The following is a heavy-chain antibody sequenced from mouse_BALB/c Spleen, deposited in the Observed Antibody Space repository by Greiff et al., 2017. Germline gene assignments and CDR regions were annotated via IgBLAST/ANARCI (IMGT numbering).Heavy chain of an antibody. Sequence: QVQLKQPGAELVKPGASVKLSCKASGYTFTSYWMHWVKQRPGQGLEWIGEIDPSDSYTNYNQKFKGKATLTVDKSSSTAYMQLSSLTSEDSAVYYCAITGRFDYWGQGTTLTVSS. V-gene: IGHV1-69*02. D-gene: IGHD4-1*01. CDR2: IDPSDSYT. CDR3: AITGRFDY. CDR1: GYTFTSYW. J-gene: IGHJ2*01.